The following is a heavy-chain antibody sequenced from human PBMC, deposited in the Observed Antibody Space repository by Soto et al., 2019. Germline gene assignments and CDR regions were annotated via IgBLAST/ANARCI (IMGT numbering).Heavy chain of an antibody. J-gene: IGHJ4*02. CDR1: GFSFSTYD. V-gene: IGHV3-21*01. CDR3: AREVYCASLSCPYYFDC. Sequence: EVQVVESGGGLVKPGGSLRLSCAASGFSFSTYDMSWFRQAPGKGLEWVSSITSSSTYIYYADSVKGRFTISRDNAKQSLYLQMNRLRADDTAVYYCAREVYCASLSCPYYFDCWGQGAVVTVSS. D-gene: IGHD2-2*01. CDR2: ITSSSTYI.